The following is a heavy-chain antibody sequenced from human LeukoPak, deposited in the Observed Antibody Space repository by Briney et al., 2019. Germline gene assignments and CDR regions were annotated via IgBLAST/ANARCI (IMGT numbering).Heavy chain of an antibody. CDR1: GFTFNNAW. Sequence: PGGSLRLSCAASGFTFNNAWMSWVRQAPGKGLEWVSGINWNGGSTGYADSVKGRFTISRDNAKNSLYLQMNSLRAEDTALYYCARGVIVVADTPFDYWGQGTLVTVSS. D-gene: IGHD3-22*01. V-gene: IGHV3-20*04. CDR2: INWNGGST. J-gene: IGHJ4*02. CDR3: ARGVIVVADTPFDY.